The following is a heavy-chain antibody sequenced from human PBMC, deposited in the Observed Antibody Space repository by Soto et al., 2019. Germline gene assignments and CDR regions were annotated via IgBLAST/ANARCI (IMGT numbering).Heavy chain of an antibody. J-gene: IGHJ4*02. CDR1: GFTFSNAW. CDR3: TTDGATYYYDSSGYYGLY. Sequence: GGSLRLSCAASGFTFSNAWMNWVRQAPGKGLEWVGRIKSKTDGGTTDYAAPVKGRFTISRDDSKNTLYLQMNSLKTEDTAVYYCTTDGATYYYDSSGYYGLYWGQGTLVTVSS. V-gene: IGHV3-15*07. D-gene: IGHD3-22*01. CDR2: IKSKTDGGTT.